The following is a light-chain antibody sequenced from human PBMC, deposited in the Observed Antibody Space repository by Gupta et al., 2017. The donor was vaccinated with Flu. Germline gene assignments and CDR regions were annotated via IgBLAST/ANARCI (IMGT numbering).Light chain of an antibody. CDR3: DTADASRDGGV. J-gene: IGLJ2*01. Sequence: QSVLTQPPSVSAAPGQKVTISCSGSSSNIGNAFVSWYQQFPGTAPKLLIYDNTRRPSAIPARFSGSKSGTSATVGTTGLQAGDEADYFWDTADASRDGGVFGGGTKLTVL. CDR2: DNT. V-gene: IGLV1-51*01. CDR1: SSNIGNAF.